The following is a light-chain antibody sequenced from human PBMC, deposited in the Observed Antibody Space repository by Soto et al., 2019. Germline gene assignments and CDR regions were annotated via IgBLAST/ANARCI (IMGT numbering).Light chain of an antibody. CDR1: SSNIGANP. J-gene: IGLJ2*01. V-gene: IGLV1-44*01. CDR3: DAWDHSLYGAV. CDR2: NND. Sequence: QSVLTQPPSASGTPGQRVTISCSGSSSNIGANPINWYQQLPGTAPKLLIYNNDQRPSGVPDRFSASKSGTSASLAISGLQSEDEADYYCDAWDHSLYGAVLGGGTKLTVL.